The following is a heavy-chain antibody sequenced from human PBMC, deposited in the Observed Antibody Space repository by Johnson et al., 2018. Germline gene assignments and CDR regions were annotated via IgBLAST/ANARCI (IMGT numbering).Heavy chain of an antibody. CDR2: IWHDGSNK. V-gene: IGHV3-33*01. CDR3: AGEYDSSGYYLEYFQH. Sequence: VQLVETGGGVVQPGRSLRLSCAASGFTFSTYGMHWVRQAPGKGLEWVALIWHDGSNKNYADSVQGRFTNSRDNSKNTLYLQMNSRRAEDTAGYYCAGEYDSSGYYLEYFQHWGQGTLGTVSS. J-gene: IGHJ1*01. CDR1: GFTFSTYG. D-gene: IGHD3-22*01.